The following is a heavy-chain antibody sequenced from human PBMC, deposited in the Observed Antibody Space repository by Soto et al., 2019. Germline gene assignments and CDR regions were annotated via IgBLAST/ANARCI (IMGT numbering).Heavy chain of an antibody. D-gene: IGHD1-26*01. CDR2: INAGNGNT. CDR1: GYTFTSYA. CDR3: ASDVGASGD. Sequence: QVQLVQSVAEVKKPGASVKVSCKASGYTFTSYAMHGVRQAPGQRLEWMGWINAGNGNTKYSQKFQGRVTINRDTSASTADMELGSLRAEENALEYCASDVGASGDWGQGSVVTVSS. J-gene: IGHJ4*02. V-gene: IGHV1-3*01.